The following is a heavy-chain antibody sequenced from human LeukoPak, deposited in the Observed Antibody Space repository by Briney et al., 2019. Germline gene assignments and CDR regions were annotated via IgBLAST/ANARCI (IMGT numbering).Heavy chain of an antibody. D-gene: IGHD1-26*01. CDR1: GFTFNNAW. Sequence: PGGSLRLSCAASGFTFNNAWMSWVRQAPGKGLEWVGRIKSKTDGGTTDNAAPVKGRFTISRDDSKNTLFLQMNSLKTEDTAVYYCARDPEVGATYYYYYMDVWGKGTTVTVSS. J-gene: IGHJ6*03. V-gene: IGHV3-15*01. CDR3: ARDPEVGATYYYYYMDV. CDR2: IKSKTDGGTT.